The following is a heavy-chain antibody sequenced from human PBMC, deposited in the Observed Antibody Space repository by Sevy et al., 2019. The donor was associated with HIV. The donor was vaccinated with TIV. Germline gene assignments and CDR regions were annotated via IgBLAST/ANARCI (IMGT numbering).Heavy chain of an antibody. D-gene: IGHD2-21*01. CDR1: GGSFSGYY. CDR2: INHSGST. J-gene: IGHJ4*02. Sequence: SETLSLTCAVYGGSFSGYYWSWIRQPPGKGLEWIGAINHSGSTNYNPSLKSRVTISVDTSKNQFSLKLSSVTAADTAVYYCARYCGGDCPYYFDYWGQGTLVTVSS. CDR3: ARYCGGDCPYYFDY. V-gene: IGHV4-34*01.